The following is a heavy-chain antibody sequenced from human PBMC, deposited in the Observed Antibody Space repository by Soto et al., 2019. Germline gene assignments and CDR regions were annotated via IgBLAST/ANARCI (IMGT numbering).Heavy chain of an antibody. J-gene: IGHJ5*02. CDR1: GYTFTNYP. D-gene: IGHD4-17*01. Sequence: QVQLVQSGAEVKKPGASVKVSCKASGYTFTNYPMHWVRQAPGQRLEWMGWINAGNGNTRYSPKFQGRVTITRDTSASTAYMELSSLRSEDTAVYYCARDRYTATTVWFDPWGQGTLVTVSS. CDR2: INAGNGNT. V-gene: IGHV1-3*01. CDR3: ARDRYTATTVWFDP.